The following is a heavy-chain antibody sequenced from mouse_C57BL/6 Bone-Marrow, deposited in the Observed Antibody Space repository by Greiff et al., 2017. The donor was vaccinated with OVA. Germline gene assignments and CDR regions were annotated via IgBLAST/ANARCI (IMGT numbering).Heavy chain of an antibody. CDR1: GFTFSDYG. D-gene: IGHD2-5*01. J-gene: IGHJ3*01. V-gene: IGHV5-17*01. Sequence: EVKLVESGGGLVKPGGSLKLSCAASGFTFSDYGMHWVRQAPEKGLEWVAYISSGSSTIYYADTVKGRFTISRDNAKNTLFLQMTSLRSEDTAMYYGARKEKVYYSTSFAYWGQGTLVTVSA. CDR3: ARKEKVYYSTSFAY. CDR2: ISSGSSTI.